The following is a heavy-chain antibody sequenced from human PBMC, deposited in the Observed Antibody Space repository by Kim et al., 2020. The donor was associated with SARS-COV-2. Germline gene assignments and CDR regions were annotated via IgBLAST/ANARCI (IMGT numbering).Heavy chain of an antibody. V-gene: IGHV3-30*07. Sequence: KGRFTISRDNAKNTLYLQMNSLRAEDTAVYYCAREERWLQLFKAYSYGIDVWGQGTTVTVSS. CDR3: AREERWLQLFKAYSYGIDV. D-gene: IGHD5-12*01. J-gene: IGHJ6*02.